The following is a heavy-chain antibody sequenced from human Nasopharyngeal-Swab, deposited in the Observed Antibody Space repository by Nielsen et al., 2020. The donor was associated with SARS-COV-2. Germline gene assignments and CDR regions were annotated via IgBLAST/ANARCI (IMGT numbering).Heavy chain of an antibody. V-gene: IGHV1-18*01. J-gene: IGHJ4*02. Sequence: ASVKVSCKGSGYTFTSYGISWVGQAPGQGAEWMGWISAYNGNTNYAQKLQGRVTMTTDTSTSTAYMELRSLRSDDTAVYYCARTYYDFWSGPHRGYFDYWGQGTLVTVSS. D-gene: IGHD3-3*01. CDR1: GYTFTSYG. CDR3: ARTYYDFWSGPHRGYFDY. CDR2: ISAYNGNT.